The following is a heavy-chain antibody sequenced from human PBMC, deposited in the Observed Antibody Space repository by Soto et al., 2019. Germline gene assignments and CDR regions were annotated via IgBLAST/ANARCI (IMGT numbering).Heavy chain of an antibody. D-gene: IGHD6-13*01. CDR3: AGPAVAEEAGYFDY. J-gene: IGHJ4*02. CDR1: GFTFSSYA. CDR2: ISYDGSTK. V-gene: IGHV3-30-3*01. Sequence: QVQLVESGGGVVQPGRSLRLSCAASGFTFSSYAMHWVRQAPGKGLEWVAVISYDGSTKYYADSVKGRFTISRDNSKNTLYLQMNSLRAEDTAVYYCAGPAVAEEAGYFDYWGQGTLVTVSS.